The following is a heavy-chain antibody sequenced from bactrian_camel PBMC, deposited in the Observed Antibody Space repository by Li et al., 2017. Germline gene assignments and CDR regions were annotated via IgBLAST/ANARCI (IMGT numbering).Heavy chain of an antibody. J-gene: IGHJ4*01. V-gene: IGHV3S53*01. Sequence: HVQLVESGGGSVQAGGSLRLACEVSGDLTNIQSTALFRQTPGNEREAVAAIDRDGSTSYHAQVKGRFTISHDNANDTTFLQMNSLMPEDSAMYYCAAKSPGGGWYCPGSYNYWGQGTQVTVS. CDR1: GDLTNIQS. CDR3: AAKSPGGGWYCPGSYNY. D-gene: IGHD6*01. CDR2: IDRDGST.